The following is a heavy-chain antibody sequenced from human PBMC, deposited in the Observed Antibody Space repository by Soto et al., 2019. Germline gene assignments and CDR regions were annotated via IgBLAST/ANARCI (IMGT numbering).Heavy chain of an antibody. J-gene: IGHJ3*02. CDR2: ISYDGSKK. V-gene: IGHV3-30-3*01. CDR1: GFTFSSYA. Sequence: QVQLVESGGGVVHPGRSLRLSCVASGFTFSSYAMHWVRQAPGKGLEWVALISYDGSKKYYAASVKGRFTISRDKSKNTLYLQMNRLRDEETAVYYCARENDRSGDAFDIWGQGTMVTVSS. CDR3: ARENDRSGDAFDI. D-gene: IGHD3-22*01.